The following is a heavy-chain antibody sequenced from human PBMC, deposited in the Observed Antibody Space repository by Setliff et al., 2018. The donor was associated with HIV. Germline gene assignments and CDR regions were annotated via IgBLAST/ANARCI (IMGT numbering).Heavy chain of an antibody. J-gene: IGHJ4*02. Sequence: PGGSLRLSCAASGFAFSSHQMSWVRQAPGKGLEWVAKIRQDGTDKYYVDSVKGRFTISRDNAKKSLYLQMNSLRADDTAVYYCARAFSGYDYWGQGTMVTAST. D-gene: IGHD1-1*01. V-gene: IGHV3-7*01. CDR3: ARAFSGYDY. CDR1: GFAFSSHQ. CDR2: IRQDGTDK.